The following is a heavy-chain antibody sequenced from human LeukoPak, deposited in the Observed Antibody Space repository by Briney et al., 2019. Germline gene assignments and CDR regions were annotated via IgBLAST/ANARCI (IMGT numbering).Heavy chain of an antibody. V-gene: IGHV3-7*03. D-gene: IGHD2-2*01. J-gene: IGHJ4*02. CDR1: GFTFRTYL. Sequence: PGGSLRLSCAASGFTFRTYLMSWVRQAPGKGLEWVANIKQDGSDKYYVDSVKGRFTISRDNAKNPLFLQMNSLRAEDTAVYYCARVRCSSTSCFADYCGQGTLVTVSS. CDR2: IKQDGSDK. CDR3: ARVRCSSTSCFADY.